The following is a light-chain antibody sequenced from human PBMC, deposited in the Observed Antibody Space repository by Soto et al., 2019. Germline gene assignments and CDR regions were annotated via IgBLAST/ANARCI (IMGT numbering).Light chain of an antibody. Sequence: EIVMTQSPATLSVSPGERATLSCRASQSVNSKVAWYHQKPGQAPRLLIYLASTRATGIPARFSGSGSGTEFTLTISSLRSEDFAVYFCQQYNSWPLTFGGGTKVEIK. CDR3: QQYNSWPLT. CDR2: LAS. V-gene: IGKV3-15*01. J-gene: IGKJ4*01. CDR1: QSVNSK.